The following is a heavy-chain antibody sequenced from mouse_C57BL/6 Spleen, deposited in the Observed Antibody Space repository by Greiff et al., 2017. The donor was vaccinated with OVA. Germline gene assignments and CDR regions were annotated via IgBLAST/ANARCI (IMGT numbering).Heavy chain of an antibody. CDR3: AKGGYYYGSSLLYAMDY. CDR2: IYPRSGNT. D-gene: IGHD1-1*01. Sequence: VKLQQSGAELARPGASVKLSCKASGYTFTSYGISWVKQRTGQGLEWIGEIYPRSGNTYYNEKFKGKATLTADKSSSTAYMELRSLTSEDSAVYFCAKGGYYYGSSLLYAMDYWGQGTSVTVSS. CDR1: GYTFTSYG. V-gene: IGHV1-81*01. J-gene: IGHJ4*01.